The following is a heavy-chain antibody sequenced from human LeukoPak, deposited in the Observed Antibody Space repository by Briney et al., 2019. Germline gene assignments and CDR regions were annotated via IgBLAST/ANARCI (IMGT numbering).Heavy chain of an antibody. CDR1: GGSISSYY. CDR2: INYSGST. Sequence: PSETLSLTCTVSGGSISSYYWSWIRQPPGKGLEWIGYINYSGSTNYNPSLKSRVTISVDTSKNQFSLKVSSVTAADTAVYYCARAPGNDYYPYYYMDVWGKGTTVTVSS. J-gene: IGHJ6*03. V-gene: IGHV4-59*01. D-gene: IGHD4/OR15-4a*01. CDR3: ARAPGNDYYPYYYMDV.